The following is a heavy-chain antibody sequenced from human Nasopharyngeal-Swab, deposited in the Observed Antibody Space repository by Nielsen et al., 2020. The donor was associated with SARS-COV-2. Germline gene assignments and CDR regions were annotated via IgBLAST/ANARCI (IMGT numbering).Heavy chain of an antibody. CDR2: ISFDGSKK. V-gene: IGHV3-30*03. J-gene: IGHJ6*02. Sequence: GGSLRLSCAASGFTFSSYGMHWVRQAPGKGLECVAVISFDGSKKYYADSVKGRFTISRDSSKNTLYLQMNSLRAEDTAVYYCARDTSVDIVLLYYGMGVWGQGTTVTVSS. CDR3: ARDTSVDIVLLYYGMGV. D-gene: IGHD5-12*01. CDR1: GFTFSSYG.